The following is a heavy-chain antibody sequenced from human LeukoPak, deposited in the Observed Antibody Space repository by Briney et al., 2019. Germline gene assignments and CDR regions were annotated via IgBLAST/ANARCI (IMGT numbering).Heavy chain of an antibody. V-gene: IGHV3-30*02. CDR2: IRYDGSNK. CDR1: GFTFSSYG. D-gene: IGHD3-22*01. J-gene: IGHJ6*03. Sequence: GGSLRLSCAASGFTFSSYGMHWVRQAPGKGLEWVAFIRYDGSNKYYADSVKGRFTISRDNSKNTLYLQMNSLRAEDTAVYYCAKTGYYYDSSGYYRDYYYYYMDVWGKGTTVTISS. CDR3: AKTGYYYDSSGYYRDYYYYYMDV.